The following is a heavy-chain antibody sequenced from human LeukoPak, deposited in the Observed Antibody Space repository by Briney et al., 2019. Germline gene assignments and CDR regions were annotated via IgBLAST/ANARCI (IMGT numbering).Heavy chain of an antibody. CDR3: ARDAPYYYGSGSYYS. CDR1: GFTFSSYS. D-gene: IGHD3-10*01. CDR2: ISSSSSTI. Sequence: PGGSLRLSCAASGFTFSSYSMNWVRQAPGKGLEWVSSISSSSSTIYYADSVKGRFTISRDNAKNSLYLQMNSLRAEDTAVYYCARDAPYYYGSGSYYSWGQGTLVTVSS. J-gene: IGHJ4*02. V-gene: IGHV3-48*01.